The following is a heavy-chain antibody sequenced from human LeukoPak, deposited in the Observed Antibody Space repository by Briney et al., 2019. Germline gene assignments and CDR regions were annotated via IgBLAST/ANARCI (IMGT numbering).Heavy chain of an antibody. Sequence: GGSLRLSCAASGFTFSSYAVTWVRQAPGKGLEWVSGITGSGDTTFYADSVKGRFTISRDNSKNALYLQMHSLRAEDTAVYYCVKDYSTIAAAANPLFDYWGQGALVTVSS. CDR1: GFTFSSYA. D-gene: IGHD6-13*01. J-gene: IGHJ4*02. CDR3: VKDYSTIAAAANPLFDY. V-gene: IGHV3-23*01. CDR2: ITGSGDTT.